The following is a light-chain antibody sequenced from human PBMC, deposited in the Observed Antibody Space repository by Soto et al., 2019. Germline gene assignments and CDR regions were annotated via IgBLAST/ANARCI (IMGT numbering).Light chain of an antibody. Sequence: QLVLTQPPSASGTPGQRVTISCSGSSSNIGSNTVNWYQLLPRTAPKLLIYSNNQRPSGVPDRFSGSKSGTSASLAISGLQSEDEADYYCAAWDDSLNGRVFGGGTKLTVL. CDR1: SSNIGSNT. CDR2: SNN. J-gene: IGLJ2*01. V-gene: IGLV1-44*01. CDR3: AAWDDSLNGRV.